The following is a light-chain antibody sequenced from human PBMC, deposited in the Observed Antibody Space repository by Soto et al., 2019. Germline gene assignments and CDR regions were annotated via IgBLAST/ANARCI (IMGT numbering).Light chain of an antibody. CDR1: SGHTNYA. CDR2: LNSDGSH. V-gene: IGLV4-69*02. CDR3: QTWGTGINWV. J-gene: IGLJ3*02. Sequence: QLVLTQSPSAPASLGASVKLTCTLSSGHTNYAIAWHQQQPEKGPRYLMKLNSDGSHSKGDGVPDRFSGSSSGAERYLSISSLQSEDEADYYCQTWGTGINWVFGGGTKLTVL.